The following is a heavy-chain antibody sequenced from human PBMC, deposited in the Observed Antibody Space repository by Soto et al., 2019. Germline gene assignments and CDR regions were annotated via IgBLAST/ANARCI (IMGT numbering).Heavy chain of an antibody. CDR1: GFTVSSNY. CDR3: ARDPTTKRHGMDV. J-gene: IGHJ6*02. CDR2: IYSGVST. V-gene: IGHV3-53*02. Sequence: EVQLGETGGGWIQPGGSLRLSCAASGFTVSSNYMSWVRQAPGKGLEWVSVIYSGVSTYYADSVRGRFTISRDNSQNTLYLQMKSLRAEDTDVYYCARDPTTKRHGMDVCGQGTTVTVAS. D-gene: IGHD1-26*01.